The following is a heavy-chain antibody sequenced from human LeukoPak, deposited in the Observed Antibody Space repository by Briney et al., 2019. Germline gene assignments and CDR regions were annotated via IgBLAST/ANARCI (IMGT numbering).Heavy chain of an antibody. CDR1: GFTFSSYA. V-gene: IGHV3-23*01. Sequence: GGSLRLSCAASGFTFSSYAMSWLRPAPGKGLEWMSTISGSGGSTYYADSVKGRFTISRDNSKNTLYLQMNSLRAEDTAVYYCAKDGGVGAPYYFDYWGQGTLVTVSS. CDR2: ISGSGGST. J-gene: IGHJ4*02. D-gene: IGHD1-26*01. CDR3: AKDGGVGAPYYFDY.